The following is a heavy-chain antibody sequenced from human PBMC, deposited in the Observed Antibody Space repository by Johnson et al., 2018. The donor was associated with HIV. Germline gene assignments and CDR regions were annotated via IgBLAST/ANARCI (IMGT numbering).Heavy chain of an antibody. J-gene: IGHJ3*02. V-gene: IGHV3-33*01. Sequence: QVQLVESGGGVVQPGRSLRLSCVASGFIFRNYAIHWVRQAPGKGLEWVAVIWYDGSNTYYVDSVRGRFTISRDNAKNSLYLQMNSLRAEDTAVYYCARDQKYETMIVVVWWAFDIWGQGTMVTVSS. CDR1: GFIFRNYA. D-gene: IGHD3-22*01. CDR2: IWYDGSNT. CDR3: ARDQKYETMIVVVWWAFDI.